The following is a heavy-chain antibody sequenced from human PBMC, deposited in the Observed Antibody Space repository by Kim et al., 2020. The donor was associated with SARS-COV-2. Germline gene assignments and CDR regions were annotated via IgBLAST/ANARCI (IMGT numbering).Heavy chain of an antibody. CDR1: GYTFSNYD. V-gene: IGHV1-8*01. CDR2: MNPNSGNT. Sequence: ASVKVSCKASGYTFSNYDINWVRQATGQGLEWMGWMNPNSGNTGYAQKFPGRVTMTRNTSTSTAYMDLSSLRSEDTAVYYCAGGPAWNVGPYYFDYWGRGTLVTVSS. D-gene: IGHD1-1*01. CDR3: AGGPAWNVGPYYFDY. J-gene: IGHJ4*02.